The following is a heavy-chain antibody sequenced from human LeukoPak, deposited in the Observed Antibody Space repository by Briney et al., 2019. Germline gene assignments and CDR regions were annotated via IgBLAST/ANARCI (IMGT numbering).Heavy chain of an antibody. CDR3: ARASELGEWFGDLLYI. CDR2: IIPFLDTT. Sequence: GSSVNVSCKASGGTLSSFPISWVRQAPGQGLEWLGRIIPFLDTTNYAHKFQGRVKITADKSTSTAYLELRSLRSEDTAIYYCARASELGEWFGDLLYIWGQGTTVTVSS. V-gene: IGHV1-69*08. J-gene: IGHJ6*02. CDR1: GGTLSSFP. D-gene: IGHD3-10*01.